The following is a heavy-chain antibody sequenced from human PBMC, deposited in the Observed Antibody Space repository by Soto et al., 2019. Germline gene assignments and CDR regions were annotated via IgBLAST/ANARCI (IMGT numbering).Heavy chain of an antibody. CDR1: GFTLGNYA. D-gene: IGHD2-15*01. CDR2: ITGIDGRT. CDR3: AKDRGPYCSGGICYPPSWFDP. J-gene: IGHJ5*02. Sequence: GGSLRLSCVVSGFTLGNYAMSWVRQAPGKGLEWVSSITGIDGRTYYADSVKGRFTISRDNPKNTLYLQMNNLRAEDTAMFYCAKDRGPYCSGGICYPPSWFDPWGQGTQVTVSS. V-gene: IGHV3-23*01.